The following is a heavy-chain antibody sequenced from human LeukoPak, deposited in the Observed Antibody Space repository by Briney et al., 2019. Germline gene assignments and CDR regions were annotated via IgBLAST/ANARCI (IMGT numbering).Heavy chain of an antibody. V-gene: IGHV3-23*01. CDR1: GFTFSSYA. D-gene: IGHD3-10*01. CDR3: AKVRVDYGSGSYSNQRYYYYGMDV. CDR2: ISGSGGST. J-gene: IGHJ6*02. Sequence: GGSLRLSCAASGFTFSSYAMSWVRQAPGKGLEWVSAISGSGGSTYYADSVKGRFTISRDNSKNTLYLQMNSLRAEDTAVYYCAKVRVDYGSGSYSNQRYYYYGMDVWGQGTTVAVSS.